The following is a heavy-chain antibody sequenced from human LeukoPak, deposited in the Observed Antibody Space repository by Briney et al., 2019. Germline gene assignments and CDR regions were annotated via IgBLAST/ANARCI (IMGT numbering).Heavy chain of an antibody. CDR2: ITADGGGT. D-gene: IGHD4-17*01. J-gene: IGHJ4*02. CDR1: GFSFGSSV. V-gene: IGHV3-23*01. Sequence: GGSLRLSCAASGFSFGSSVMSWVRQAPGKGLEWVSAITADGGGTNHADPVKGRFTISRDNSKSTLYLQMNSLRAEDTAVYYCVKEDHYGDYVQIGHRGQGTLVTVSS. CDR3: VKEDHYGDYVQIGH.